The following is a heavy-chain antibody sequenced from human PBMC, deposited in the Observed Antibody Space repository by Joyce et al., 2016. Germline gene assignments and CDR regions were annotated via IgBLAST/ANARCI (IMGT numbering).Heavy chain of an antibody. V-gene: IGHV2-5*02. CDR1: GFSLNTSGVG. Sequence: QVTLKESGPTLVKPTQTLTLTCTFSGFSLNTSGVGVGWIRQPPGKALELLALIYWDDDKRYSSSLKSRLTITKDTSKNQVVLTMTNMDPVDTATYYCAHAPATDRYYGMDVWGQGTTVTVSS. CDR3: AHAPATDRYYGMDV. J-gene: IGHJ6*02. D-gene: IGHD6-25*01. CDR2: IYWDDDK.